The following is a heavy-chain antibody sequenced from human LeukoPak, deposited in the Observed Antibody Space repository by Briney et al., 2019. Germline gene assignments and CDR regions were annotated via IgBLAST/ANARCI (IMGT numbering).Heavy chain of an antibody. D-gene: IGHD6-13*01. V-gene: IGHV3-66*01. Sequence: PGGSLRLSCAASGFTVSSNYMSWVRQAPGKGLEWVSVIYSGGSTYYADSVKGRFTISRDNSKNTLYLQMNSLRAEDTAVYYCARGGYSSSWVNYYYYYYYMDVWGKGTTVTISS. CDR1: GFTVSSNY. CDR3: ARGGYSSSWVNYYYYYYYMDV. J-gene: IGHJ6*03. CDR2: IYSGGST.